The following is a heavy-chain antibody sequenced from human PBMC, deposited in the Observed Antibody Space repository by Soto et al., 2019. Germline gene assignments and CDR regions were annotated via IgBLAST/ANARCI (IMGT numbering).Heavy chain of an antibody. CDR3: ARHDYSGSPNYYYGMDV. Sequence: PGESLKISCKGSGYSFTSYWIGWVRQMPGKGLEWMGIIYPGDSDTRYSPSFQGQVTISADKPISTAYLQWSSLKASDTAMYYCARHDYSGSPNYYYGMDVWGQGTTVTVSS. CDR2: IYPGDSDT. D-gene: IGHD3-10*01. CDR1: GYSFTSYW. V-gene: IGHV5-51*01. J-gene: IGHJ6*02.